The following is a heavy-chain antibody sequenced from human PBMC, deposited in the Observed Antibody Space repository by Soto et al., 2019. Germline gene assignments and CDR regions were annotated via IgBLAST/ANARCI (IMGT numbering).Heavy chain of an antibody. Sequence: GGSLRLSCAASGFTFSRYGMNWVRQAPGKGPEWVAYISSSSSTIYYADSVKGRFTISRDNSKNTLYLQMNSLRTEDTAIYYCARDDEDGSYCDLGYWGQGTLVTVSS. CDR2: ISSSSSTI. D-gene: IGHD3-10*01. CDR1: GFTFSRYG. V-gene: IGHV3-48*01. J-gene: IGHJ4*02. CDR3: ARDDEDGSYCDLGY.